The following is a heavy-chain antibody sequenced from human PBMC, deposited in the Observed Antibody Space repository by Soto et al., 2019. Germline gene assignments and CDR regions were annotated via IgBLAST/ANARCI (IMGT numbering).Heavy chain of an antibody. CDR3: AREGPSGCYGVDAFDI. Sequence: QVQLVQSGAEVKKPGSSVKVSCKASGGTFSSYTISWVRQAPGQGLEWMGRIIPILGIANYAQKFQGRVTITADKSTSTDYTELSSLGSEDMAVYYCAREGPSGCYGVDAFDIWGQGTMVTVSS. CDR2: IIPILGIA. D-gene: IGHD1-26*01. CDR1: GGTFSSYT. V-gene: IGHV1-69*08. J-gene: IGHJ3*02.